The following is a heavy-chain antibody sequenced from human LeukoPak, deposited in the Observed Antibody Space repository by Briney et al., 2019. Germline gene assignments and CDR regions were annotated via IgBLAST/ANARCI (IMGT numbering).Heavy chain of an antibody. V-gene: IGHV3-11*01. CDR1: GFTFSDYY. D-gene: IGHD6-6*01. CDR3: ARAPIRPYYYYGMDV. J-gene: IGHJ6*02. CDR2: ISSSGSTI. Sequence: PGGSLRLSCAASGFTFSDYYMGWIRQAPGKGLEWVSYISSSGSTIYYADSVKGRFTISRDNAKNSLYLQMNSLRAEDTAMYYCARAPIRPYYYYGMDVWGQGTTVTVSS.